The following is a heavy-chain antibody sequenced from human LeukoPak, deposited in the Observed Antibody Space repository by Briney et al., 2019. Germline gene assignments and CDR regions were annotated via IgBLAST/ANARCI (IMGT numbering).Heavy chain of an antibody. Sequence: PGGSLRLSCAAPGFTFNSYAMNWVRQAPGKGLEWVSAISGRGSSTYYADSVKGRFTISRDNAKNSLYLQMNSLRAEDTAVYYCARVRWGMDVWGQGTTVTVSS. D-gene: IGHD5-24*01. CDR1: GFTFNSYA. CDR3: ARVRWGMDV. J-gene: IGHJ6*02. CDR2: ISGRGSST. V-gene: IGHV3-23*01.